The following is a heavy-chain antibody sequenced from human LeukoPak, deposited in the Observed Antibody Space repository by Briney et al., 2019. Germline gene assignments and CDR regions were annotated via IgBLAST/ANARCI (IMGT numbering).Heavy chain of an antibody. CDR1: GGSFGGYY. J-gene: IGHJ4*02. D-gene: IGHD6-6*01. CDR2: INHSGST. CDR3: ARGRGAARTHHFDY. Sequence: SETLSLTCAVYGGSFGGYYWSWIRQPPGKGLEWIGEINHSGSTNYNPSLKSRVTISVDTSKNQFSLKLSSVTAADTAVYYCARGRGAARTHHFDYWGQGTLVTVSS. V-gene: IGHV4-34*01.